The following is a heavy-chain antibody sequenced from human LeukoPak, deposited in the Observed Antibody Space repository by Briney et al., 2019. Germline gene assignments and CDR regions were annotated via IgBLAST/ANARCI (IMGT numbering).Heavy chain of an antibody. CDR1: GGTFSSYA. J-gene: IGHJ4*02. V-gene: IGHV1-69*06. Sequence: GSSVKVSCKASGGTFSSYAISWVRQAPGQGLEWMGRIIPIFGTANYAQKFQGRVTITADKSTSTAYMELSSLRSEDTAVYYCAREGVPGKGYYDSSGYTPDVDYWGQGTLVTVSS. CDR2: IIPIFGTA. D-gene: IGHD3-22*01. CDR3: AREGVPGKGYYDSSGYTPDVDY.